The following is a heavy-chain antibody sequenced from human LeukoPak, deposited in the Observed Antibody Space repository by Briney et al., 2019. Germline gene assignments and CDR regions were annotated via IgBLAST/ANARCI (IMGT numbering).Heavy chain of an antibody. CDR1: GDSISRTNW. D-gene: IGHD2/OR15-2a*01. CDR3: ARINNQSKYRNTLDY. V-gene: IGHV4-4*02. J-gene: IGHJ4*02. Sequence: SETLSLTCAVSGDSISRTNWWTWVRQLPGKGLEWIGEIYHSGSTNYNPSLKSRVTISVDKSKNQFSLKLTSVTAADTAVYYCARINNQSKYRNTLDYWGQGTLVTVSS. CDR2: IYHSGST.